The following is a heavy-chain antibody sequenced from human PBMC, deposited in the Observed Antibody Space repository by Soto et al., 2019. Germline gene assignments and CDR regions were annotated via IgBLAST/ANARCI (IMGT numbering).Heavy chain of an antibody. J-gene: IGHJ6*02. V-gene: IGHV1-69*01. CDR2: IIPIFGTA. CDR3: ARDLPSLELQPGLYYYYGMDV. D-gene: IGHD6-13*01. CDR1: GGTFSSYA. Sequence: QVQLVQSGAEVKKPGSSVKVSCKASGGTFSSYAISWVRQAPGQGLEWMGGIIPIFGTANYAQKFQGRVTITADESTSTAYMELSRLRSEDTAVYYCARDLPSLELQPGLYYYYGMDVWGQGTTVTVS.